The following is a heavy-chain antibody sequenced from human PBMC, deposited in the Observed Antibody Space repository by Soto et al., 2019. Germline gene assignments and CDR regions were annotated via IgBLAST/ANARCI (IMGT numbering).Heavy chain of an antibody. CDR3: ARHSGYSSSGFDP. Sequence: QLQLQESGPGLVKPSETLSLTCTVSGGSISSSSYYWGWIRQPPGKGLEWIGSIYYSGSTYYNPSLKSRVTISVDTSKNQFSLKLSSVTAADTAVYYCARHSGYSSSGFDPWGQGTLVTVSS. CDR2: IYYSGST. J-gene: IGHJ5*02. D-gene: IGHD6-13*01. V-gene: IGHV4-39*01. CDR1: GGSISSSSYY.